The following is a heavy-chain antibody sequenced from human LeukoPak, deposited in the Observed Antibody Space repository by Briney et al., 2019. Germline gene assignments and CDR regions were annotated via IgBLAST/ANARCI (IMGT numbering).Heavy chain of an antibody. J-gene: IGHJ4*02. D-gene: IGHD2-15*01. V-gene: IGHV3-23*01. CDR2: ISGSGGST. CDR3: AKDHIVVVVAATFLFDY. Sequence: PGGSLRLSCAASGFTFSSYAMSWVRQAPGKGLEWVSAISGSGGSTYYADSVKGRFTISRDNSKNTLYLQMNSLRAEDTAVYYCAKDHIVVVVAATFLFDYWGQGTLVTVSS. CDR1: GFTFSSYA.